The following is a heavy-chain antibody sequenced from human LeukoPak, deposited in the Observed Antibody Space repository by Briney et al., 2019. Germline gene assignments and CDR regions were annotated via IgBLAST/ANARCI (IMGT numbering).Heavy chain of an antibody. CDR3: ARRALDGYIDI. Sequence: GESLKIPCKGSGYTFTSHWIVWVRQMPGKGLEWMGIIYPDDSDTRYRPSFQGQVTISADKSISTAYLQWSSLKASDTAMYYCARRALDGYIDIWGQGTLVTVSS. V-gene: IGHV5-51*01. CDR2: IYPDDSDT. D-gene: IGHD5-24*01. CDR1: GYTFTSHW. J-gene: IGHJ4*02.